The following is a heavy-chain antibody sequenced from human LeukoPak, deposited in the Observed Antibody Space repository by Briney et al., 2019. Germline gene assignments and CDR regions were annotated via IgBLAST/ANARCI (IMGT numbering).Heavy chain of an antibody. V-gene: IGHV3-23*01. Sequence: GGSLRLSCAASGFTFSSYAMSWVRQAPGKGLEWVSAISGSGVSTYYADSVKGRFTISRDNSKNTLYLQMNSLRAEGTAVYYCATAVEDFWSGFVAFDIWGQGTMVTVSS. D-gene: IGHD3-3*01. CDR1: GFTFSSYA. J-gene: IGHJ3*02. CDR3: ATAVEDFWSGFVAFDI. CDR2: ISGSGVST.